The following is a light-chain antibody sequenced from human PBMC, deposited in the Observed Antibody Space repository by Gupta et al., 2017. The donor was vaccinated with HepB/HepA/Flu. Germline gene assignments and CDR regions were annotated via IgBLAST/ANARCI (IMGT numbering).Light chain of an antibody. CDR2: GAS. CDR1: QSVSSSS. Sequence: EIVLTQSPGTLSLSPGERATLSCRASQSVSSSSLAWYQQKPGQAPGLLIYGASSRATGIPDRFSGSGSGTDFTLTISRLEPEDFAVYYCQQYGSSPFTFGGGSKVEIK. V-gene: IGKV3-20*01. CDR3: QQYGSSPFT. J-gene: IGKJ4*01.